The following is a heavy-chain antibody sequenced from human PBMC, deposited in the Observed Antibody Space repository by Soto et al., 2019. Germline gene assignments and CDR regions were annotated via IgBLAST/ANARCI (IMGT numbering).Heavy chain of an antibody. D-gene: IGHD1-20*01. J-gene: IGHJ5*01. CDR3: AKSRGITGTTFNWFDS. CDR1: GGSIGGYY. V-gene: IGHV4-59*01. Sequence: SETLSLTCNVSGGSIGGYYWNWIRQSPGRGLEWIGSILYSGNTNYNPSLSSRVTISVDPSKNQFSLKVHSVNAADTAIYYCAKSRGITGTTFNWFDSWGQGTQVTVSS. CDR2: ILYSGNT.